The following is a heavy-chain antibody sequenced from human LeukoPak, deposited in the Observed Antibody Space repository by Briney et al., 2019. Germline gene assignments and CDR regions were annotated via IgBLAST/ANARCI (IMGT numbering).Heavy chain of an antibody. V-gene: IGHV4-30-4*01. CDR2: IYYSGST. CDR3: ARGSYDFWSGYPTRYFDY. CDR1: GGSISSGDYY. J-gene: IGHJ4*02. D-gene: IGHD3-3*01. Sequence: SQTLSLTCTVSGGSISSGDYYWSWIRQPPGKGLEWIGYIYYSGSTYYNPSLKSRVTISVDTSKNQFSLKLSSVTAADTAVYYCARGSYDFWSGYPTRYFDYWGQGTLVTVSS.